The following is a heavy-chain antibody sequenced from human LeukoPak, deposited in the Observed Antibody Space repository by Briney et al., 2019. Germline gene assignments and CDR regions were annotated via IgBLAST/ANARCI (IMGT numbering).Heavy chain of an antibody. D-gene: IGHD6-19*01. J-gene: IGHJ4*02. V-gene: IGHV3-7*01. Sequence: GGSLRLSCVASGFIFTSSWMSWARQATGKGLEWVANIKEDGSAKYYVDSVKGRFTISRDNAKNSVYLQMNSLRAEDTAVYYCASKIAVAGNDYWGQGTLVTVSS. CDR2: IKEDGSAK. CDR1: GFIFTSSW. CDR3: ASKIAVAGNDY.